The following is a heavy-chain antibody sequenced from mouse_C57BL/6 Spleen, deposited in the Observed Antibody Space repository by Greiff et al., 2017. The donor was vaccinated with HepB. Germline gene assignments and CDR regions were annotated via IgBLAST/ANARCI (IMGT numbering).Heavy chain of an antibody. CDR1: GYAFSSSW. Sequence: VKLQQSGPELVKPGASVKISCKASGYAFSSSWMNWVKQRPGKGLEWIGRIYPGDGDTNYNGKFKGKATLTADKSSSTAYMQLSSLTSEDSAVYFCAYDYDGDYWGQGTTLTVSS. V-gene: IGHV1-82*01. J-gene: IGHJ2*01. CDR3: AYDYDGDY. CDR2: IYPGDGDT. D-gene: IGHD2-4*01.